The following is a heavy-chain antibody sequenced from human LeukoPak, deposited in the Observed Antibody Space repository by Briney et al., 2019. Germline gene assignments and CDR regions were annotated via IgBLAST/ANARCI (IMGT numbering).Heavy chain of an antibody. J-gene: IGHJ5*02. D-gene: IGHD2-15*01. V-gene: IGHV1-69*13. CDR2: IIPIFGTA. Sequence: ASVKVSCKASGGTFSSYAISWVRQAPGQGLEWMGGIIPIFGTANYAQKFQGRVTITADESTSTAYMELRSLRSDDTAVYYCARLGMAATSRRFDPWGQGTLVTVSS. CDR3: ARLGMAATSRRFDP. CDR1: GGTFSSYA.